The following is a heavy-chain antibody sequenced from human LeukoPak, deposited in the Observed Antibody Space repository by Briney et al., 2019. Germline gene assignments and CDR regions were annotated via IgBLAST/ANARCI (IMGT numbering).Heavy chain of an antibody. CDR3: ARVFYYGSGSYDYYYYYMDV. CDR1: GFTFSSYS. J-gene: IGHJ6*03. V-gene: IGHV3-21*01. Sequence: GGSLRLSCAASGFTFSSYSMNWVRQAPGKGLEWVSSISSSSSYIYYADSVKGRFTISRDNAKNSLYLQMNSLRAEDTAVYYCARVFYYGSGSYDYYYYYMDVWGKGTTVTISS. D-gene: IGHD3-10*01. CDR2: ISSSSSYI.